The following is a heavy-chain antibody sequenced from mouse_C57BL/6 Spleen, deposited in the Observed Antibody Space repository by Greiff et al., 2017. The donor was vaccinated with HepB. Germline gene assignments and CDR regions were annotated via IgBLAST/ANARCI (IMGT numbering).Heavy chain of an antibody. J-gene: IGHJ3*01. CDR3: ARSGTATGFAY. V-gene: IGHV1-69*01. Sequence: QVQLKQPGAELVMPGASVKLSCKASGYTFTSYWMHWVKQRPGQGLEWIGEIDPSDSYTNYNQKLKGKSTLTVDKSSSTAYMQLSSLTSEDSAVYYCARSGTATGFAYWGQGTLVTVSA. CDR1: GYTFTSYW. CDR2: IDPSDSYT. D-gene: IGHD3-3*01.